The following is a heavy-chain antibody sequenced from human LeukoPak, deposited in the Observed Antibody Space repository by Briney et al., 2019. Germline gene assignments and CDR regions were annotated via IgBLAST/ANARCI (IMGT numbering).Heavy chain of an antibody. CDR3: ARGAMATTPFFDY. Sequence: PSETLSLTCPVSVGSISNYYYWAWIRQPPGKGLEWIGYVYYTGSTNFNPSLKSRVTMSLDTSRNQFSLKLTSLTAADTAVYYCARGAMATTPFFDYWGQGTLVTVSS. V-gene: IGHV4-59*01. CDR1: VGSISNYY. CDR2: VYYTGST. J-gene: IGHJ4*02. D-gene: IGHD5-24*01.